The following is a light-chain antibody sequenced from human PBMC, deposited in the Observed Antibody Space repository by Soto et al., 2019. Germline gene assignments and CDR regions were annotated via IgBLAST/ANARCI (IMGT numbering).Light chain of an antibody. J-gene: IGKJ4*01. V-gene: IGKV1-39*01. Sequence: EIQMTHSPSSLSASVGDRVTITCRASQSIFNYLNWYQQKPGKAPKLLIFATSNLQSGVPSRFSGIGSGTDFTLSISSLQPEDFATYYCQQSYSGPLTFGGGTKVDIK. CDR1: QSIFNY. CDR2: ATS. CDR3: QQSYSGPLT.